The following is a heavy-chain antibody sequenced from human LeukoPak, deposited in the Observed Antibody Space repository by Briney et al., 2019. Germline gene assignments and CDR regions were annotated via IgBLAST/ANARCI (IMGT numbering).Heavy chain of an antibody. CDR3: ARSYHYALDV. D-gene: IGHD3-16*02. V-gene: IGHV6-1*01. J-gene: IGHJ6*02. CDR1: GDSVSGNSVG. CDR2: TYYRSKWYN. Sequence: SQTLSLTCAISGDSVSGNSVGWHWIRQSPSRGLEWLGRTYYRSKWYNDYALSEKSRITIIPDTRKNQFSPQLNSVTPEDTAVYYCARSYHYALDVWGQGTTVTVSS.